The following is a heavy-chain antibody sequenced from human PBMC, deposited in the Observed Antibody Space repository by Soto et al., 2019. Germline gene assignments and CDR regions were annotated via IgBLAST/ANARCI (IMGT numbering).Heavy chain of an antibody. CDR3: AHRVLRAVFGLVTTTAIDFDF. CDR2: IYWDADK. CDR1: GFSLTTSGVG. V-gene: IGHV2-5*02. J-gene: IGHJ4*02. Sequence: QITLNESGPTVVNPTETLTLTCTFSGFSLTTSGVGVGWVRQSPGKAPEWLAVIYWDADKRYSTSLKSRLTITEDTSKTQVVLTMANVDPADTATYYCAHRVLRAVFGLVTTTAIDFDFWGQGTPVVVSS. D-gene: IGHD3-3*01.